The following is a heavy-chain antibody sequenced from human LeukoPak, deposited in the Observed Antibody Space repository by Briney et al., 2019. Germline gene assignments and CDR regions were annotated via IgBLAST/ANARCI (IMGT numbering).Heavy chain of an antibody. CDR1: GGSITMYY. J-gene: IGHJ6*03. D-gene: IGHD1-1*01. CDR2: VYHTGST. V-gene: IGHV4-59*01. CDR3: ARGRVSSSTWYSTYYYYFYMDV. Sequence: SETLSLTCTVSGGSITMYYWTWIRQPPGKGLERIGYVYHTGSTNFNPSLNGRVSISRDTTKNLFSLRLRSVTAADTAVYFCARGRVSSSTWYSTYYYYFYMDVWGKGTTVTVSS.